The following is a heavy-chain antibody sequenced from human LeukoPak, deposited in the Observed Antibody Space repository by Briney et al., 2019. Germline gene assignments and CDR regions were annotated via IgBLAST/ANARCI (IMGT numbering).Heavy chain of an antibody. CDR3: ARFRYIGSDLEVFDS. J-gene: IGHJ4*02. D-gene: IGHD5-12*01. Sequence: GGSLRLSCAASGFTFNNYWFSWVRQSPGKGLKGLANINQDEGHKYSVDSVKGRFTISRDNARNSLYLQMNGLRAEDTAVYYCARFRYIGSDLEVFDSWGQGTLVTVSS. CDR1: GFTFNNYW. V-gene: IGHV3-7*01. CDR2: INQDEGHK.